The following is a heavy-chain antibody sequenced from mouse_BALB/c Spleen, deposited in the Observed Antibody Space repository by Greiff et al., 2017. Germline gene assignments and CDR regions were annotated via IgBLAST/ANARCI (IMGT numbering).Heavy chain of an antibody. Sequence: EVKLMESGGGLVKPGGSLKLSCAASGFAFSSYDMSWVRQTPEKRLEWVAYISSGGGSTYYPDTVKGRFTISRDNAKNTLYLQMSSLKSEDTAMYYCARHTDYYGSSYVDYFDYWGQGTTLTVSS. V-gene: IGHV5-12-1*01. CDR1: GFAFSSYD. J-gene: IGHJ2*01. CDR3: ARHTDYYGSSYVDYFDY. D-gene: IGHD1-1*01. CDR2: ISSGGGST.